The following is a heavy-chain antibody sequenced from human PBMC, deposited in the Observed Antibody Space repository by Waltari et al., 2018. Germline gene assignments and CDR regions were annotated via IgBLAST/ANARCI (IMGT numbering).Heavy chain of an antibody. V-gene: IGHV4-34*01. CDR3: ARGITIFGVASWDYGMDV. CDR2: INHSGST. CDR1: GGSFSGYY. D-gene: IGHD3-3*01. J-gene: IGHJ6*02. Sequence: QVQLQQWGAGLLKPSETLSLTCAVYGGSFSGYYWSWIRQPPGKGLEWIGEINHSGSTNHNPSRKSRVTISVDTSKNQFSLKLSSVTAADTAVYYCARGITIFGVASWDYGMDVWGQGTTVTVSS.